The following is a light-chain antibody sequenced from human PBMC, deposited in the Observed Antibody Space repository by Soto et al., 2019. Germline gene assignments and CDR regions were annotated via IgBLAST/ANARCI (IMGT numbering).Light chain of an antibody. CDR3: ETWDSNTRV. CDR1: SGHSGYS. J-gene: IGLJ3*02. CDR2: LEGSGSY. Sequence: QLVLTQSSSASASLGSSVKLTCILSSGHSGYSIAWHQQQPGKAPRYLMKLEGSGSYYKGSGVPDHFSGSSSGADRYLSISNLQFEDEADYYCETWDSNTRVFGGGTKLTVL. V-gene: IGLV4-60*02.